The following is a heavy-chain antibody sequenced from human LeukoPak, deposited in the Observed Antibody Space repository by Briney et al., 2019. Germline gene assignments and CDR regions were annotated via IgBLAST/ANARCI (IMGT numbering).Heavy chain of an antibody. Sequence: QPGGSLRLSCAASGFTFGSFGMNWVRQAPGRGLEWVSYINSSGNAIYYAESVKGRFTISRDNARNSLYLQMDSLRVEDTAVYYCARAPLEIVGIDYWGQGTLVTVSS. CDR1: GFTFGSFG. V-gene: IGHV3-48*01. D-gene: IGHD1-26*01. CDR3: ARAPLEIVGIDY. J-gene: IGHJ4*02. CDR2: INSSGNAI.